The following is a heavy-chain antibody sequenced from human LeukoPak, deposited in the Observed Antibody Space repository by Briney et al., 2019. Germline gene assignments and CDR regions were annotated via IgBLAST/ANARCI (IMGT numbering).Heavy chain of an antibody. CDR1: GFTFSSYA. Sequence: GGSLRLSCAASGFTFSSYAMHWVRQAPGKGLEWVAVISYDGSNKYYADSVKGRFTISRDNSKNTLYLQMNSLRAEDTAVYYCASSETGTTGGYYGMDVWGQGTTVTVSS. CDR3: ASSETGTTGGYYGMDV. CDR2: ISYDGSNK. J-gene: IGHJ6*02. D-gene: IGHD1-7*01. V-gene: IGHV3-30*04.